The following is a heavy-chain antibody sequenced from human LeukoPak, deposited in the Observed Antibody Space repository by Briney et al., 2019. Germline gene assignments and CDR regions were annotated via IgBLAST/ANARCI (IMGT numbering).Heavy chain of an antibody. CDR2: IYYSGST. CDR1: GGSISSSSYY. J-gene: IGHJ4*02. Sequence: SETLSLTSTVSGGSISSSSYYWGWIRQPPGKGLEWIGSIYYSGSTYYNPSLKSRVTISVDTSKNQFSLKLSSVTAADTAVYYCARDPRYYYDSSGYFDYWGQGTLVTVSS. D-gene: IGHD3-22*01. CDR3: ARDPRYYYDSSGYFDY. V-gene: IGHV4-39*02.